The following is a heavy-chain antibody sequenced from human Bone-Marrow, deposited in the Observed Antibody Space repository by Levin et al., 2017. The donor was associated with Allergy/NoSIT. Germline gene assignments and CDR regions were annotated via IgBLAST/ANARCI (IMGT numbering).Heavy chain of an antibody. Sequence: TLSLTCTVSGGSVNKGGSYWTWIRQHPGKGLEWIGNVYFTGHTFYNPSLKSRLSISSDTSTNQFYLELTSVTAADTAVYYCATGELWFDYWGRGTLVTVSS. CDR1: GGSVNKGGSY. V-gene: IGHV4-31*03. J-gene: IGHJ4*02. CDR2: VYFTGHT. D-gene: IGHD5-18*01. CDR3: ATGELWFDY.